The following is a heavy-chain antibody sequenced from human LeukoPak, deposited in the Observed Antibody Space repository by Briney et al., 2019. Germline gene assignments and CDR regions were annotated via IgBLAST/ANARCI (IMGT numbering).Heavy chain of an antibody. CDR1: GFTFNNAW. J-gene: IGHJ4*02. V-gene: IGHV3-15*01. Sequence: GGSLRLSCAASGFTFNNAWMSWVRQAPGKGLGWVGRIKSKTDGGTADYVAPVKGRFTISRDDAKNTVYLEMNSLKIEDTAVYFCTTGGSWYDPGHWGQGTLVTVSS. CDR3: TTGGSWYDPGH. D-gene: IGHD6-13*01. CDR2: IKSKTDGGTA.